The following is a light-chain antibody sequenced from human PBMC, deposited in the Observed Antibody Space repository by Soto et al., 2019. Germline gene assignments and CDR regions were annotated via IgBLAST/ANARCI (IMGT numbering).Light chain of an antibody. CDR3: QQYGSSQYT. V-gene: IGKV3-20*01. CDR2: AAS. J-gene: IGKJ2*01. Sequence: EIVLTQSPGTLSLSPGERATLSCRASQSVNNNYLAWYQQKPGQAPRLLIYAASSRATGIPDRFSGSGSGTDFTLTISRLEPEDFAVYYCQQYGSSQYTFGQGTKLEIK. CDR1: QSVNNNY.